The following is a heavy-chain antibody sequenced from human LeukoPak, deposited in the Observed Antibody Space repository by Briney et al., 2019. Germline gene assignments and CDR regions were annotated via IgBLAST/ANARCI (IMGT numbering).Heavy chain of an antibody. CDR2: IYYSGST. V-gene: IGHV4-59*08. CDR1: GGSISSYY. Sequence: SETLSLTCTVSGGSISSYYWSWIRQPPGKGLEWIGYIYYSGSTNYNPSLKSRVTTSVDTSKNQFSLKLSSVTAADTAVYYCARQPVQLERLNDAFDIWGQGTMVTVSS. CDR3: ARQPVQLERLNDAFDI. J-gene: IGHJ3*02. D-gene: IGHD1-1*01.